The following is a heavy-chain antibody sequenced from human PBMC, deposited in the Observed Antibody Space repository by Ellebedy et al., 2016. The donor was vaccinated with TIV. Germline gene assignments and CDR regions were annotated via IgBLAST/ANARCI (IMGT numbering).Heavy chain of an antibody. CDR2: IYYSGST. V-gene: IGHV4-59*01. Sequence: SETLSLTCTVSGGSISSYYWSWIRQPPGKGLEWIGYIYYSGSTNYNPSLKSRVTISVDTSKNQFSLKLSSVTAADTAVYYCARAPKGSLFDIWGQGTMATVSS. CDR3: ARAPKGSLFDI. J-gene: IGHJ3*02. CDR1: GGSISSYY.